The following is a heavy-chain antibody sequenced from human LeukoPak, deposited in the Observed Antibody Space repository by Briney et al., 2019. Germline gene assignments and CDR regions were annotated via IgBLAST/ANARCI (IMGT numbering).Heavy chain of an antibody. Sequence: ASVKVSCKASGYTFISHGITWLRQAPGQGLEWMGWISVYNGNRKYAEKFQDRLTMTTDASTSTAYMEVKSLRSDDTAVYYCAKAPGKNWGDSYWFDPWGQGTLVTASS. CDR2: ISVYNGNR. V-gene: IGHV1-18*01. J-gene: IGHJ5*02. CDR1: GYTFISHG. CDR3: AKAPGKNWGDSYWFDP. D-gene: IGHD3-16*01.